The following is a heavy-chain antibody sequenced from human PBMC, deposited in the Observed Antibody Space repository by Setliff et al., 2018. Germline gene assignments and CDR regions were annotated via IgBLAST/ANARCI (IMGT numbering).Heavy chain of an antibody. J-gene: IGHJ3*02. V-gene: IGHV1-18*04. CDR3: ARSSDSGYYHQRDAFDI. CDR2: ISPYTGNT. Sequence: ASVKVSCKASGYTLTDYGVSWVRQAPGQGLEWVGWISPYTGNTKYAQTVQDRIRMTTDTSTRTSYMELSGLRSDDTAVYFCARSSDSGYYHQRDAFDIWGQGTRVTVSS. CDR1: GYTLTDYG. D-gene: IGHD3-3*01.